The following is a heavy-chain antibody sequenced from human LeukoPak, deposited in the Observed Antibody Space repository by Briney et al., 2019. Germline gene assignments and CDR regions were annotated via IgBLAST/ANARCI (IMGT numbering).Heavy chain of an antibody. J-gene: IGHJ4*02. CDR1: GYTFTGYY. Sequence: ASVKVSCKASGYTFTGYYMHWVRQAPGQGLEWMGWINPNSGGTNYAQKIQGRVTMTRDTSISTAYMELSRLRSDDTAVYYCAIYGSGLYFDYWGQGTLVTVSS. V-gene: IGHV1-2*02. CDR2: INPNSGGT. CDR3: AIYGSGLYFDY. D-gene: IGHD3-10*01.